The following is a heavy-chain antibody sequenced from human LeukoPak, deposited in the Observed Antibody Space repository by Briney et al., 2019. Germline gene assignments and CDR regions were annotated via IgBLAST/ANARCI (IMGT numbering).Heavy chain of an antibody. D-gene: IGHD5-18*01. J-gene: IGHJ3*02. V-gene: IGHV3-7*01. CDR3: AKEMGPYSYGPHDAFDI. CDR1: GFTFSSYW. CDR2: IKQDGSEK. Sequence: PGGSLRLSCAASGFTFSSYWMSWVRQAPGKGLEWVANIKQDGSEKYYVDSVKGRFTISRDNAKNSLYLQMNSLRAEDTAVYYCAKEMGPYSYGPHDAFDIWGQGTMVTVSS.